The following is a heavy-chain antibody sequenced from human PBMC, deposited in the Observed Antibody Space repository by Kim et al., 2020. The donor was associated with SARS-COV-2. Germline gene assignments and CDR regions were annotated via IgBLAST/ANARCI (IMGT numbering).Heavy chain of an antibody. D-gene: IGHD3-22*01. J-gene: IGHJ4*02. CDR2: IFSNDEK. CDR1: GFSLSNARMG. CDR3: ARMPGYYYDSSGETSAFDY. V-gene: IGHV2-26*01. Sequence: SGPTLVNPTETLTLTCTVSGFSLSNARMGVSWIRQPPGKALEWLAHIFSNDEKSYSTSLKSRLTISKDTSKSQVVLTMTNMDPVDTATYYCARMPGYYYDSSGETSAFDYWGQGTLVTVSS.